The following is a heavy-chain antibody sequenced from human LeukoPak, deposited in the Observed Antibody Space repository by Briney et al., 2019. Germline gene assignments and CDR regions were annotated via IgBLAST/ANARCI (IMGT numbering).Heavy chain of an antibody. J-gene: IGHJ5*02. Sequence: ASVRVSCKASGYSLTAYYMHWVRQAPGQGLEWMRWINPNSGDATYAQKFQGRVTMTRDTSISTAYMELTRLTPDDTAVYYCARPGNWWFDPWGQGSLVTVSS. CDR2: INPNSGDA. V-gene: IGHV1-2*02. D-gene: IGHD3-10*01. CDR3: ARPGNWWFDP. CDR1: GYSLTAYY.